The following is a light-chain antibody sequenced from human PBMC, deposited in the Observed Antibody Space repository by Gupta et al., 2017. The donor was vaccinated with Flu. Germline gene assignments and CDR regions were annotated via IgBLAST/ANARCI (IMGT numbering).Light chain of an antibody. CDR1: SYNMGSNG. V-gene: IGLV1-44*01. CDR3: AVGDDSLNAWV. Sequence: RVNSSCSGSSYNMGSNGLNCYHQRPGTAPKVLIYNNNKRPSVVPDGFSGSKSGTSASMPTGGLQAEDEANYYCAVGDDSLNAWVFGGGTKLTVL. CDR2: NNN. J-gene: IGLJ3*02.